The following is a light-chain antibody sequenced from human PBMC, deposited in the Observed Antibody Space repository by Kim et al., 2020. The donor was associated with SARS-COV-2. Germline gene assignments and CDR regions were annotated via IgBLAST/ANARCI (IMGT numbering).Light chain of an antibody. V-gene: IGKV1-9*01. CDR1: QGISSH. J-gene: IGKJ2*01. Sequence: IQLTQSPSSLSASVGDRVTITCRASQGISSHLAWYQQKPGKAPKLLIYAASTLESGVPSRFSGSGSGTDFTLTISSLQPEDFATYYCQQLNSYHTFGQGTKLEI. CDR2: AAS. CDR3: QQLNSYHT.